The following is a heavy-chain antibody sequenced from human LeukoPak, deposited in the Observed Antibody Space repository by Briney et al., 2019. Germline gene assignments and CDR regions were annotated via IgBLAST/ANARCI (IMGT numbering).Heavy chain of an antibody. CDR1: GFTFSNYV. J-gene: IGHJ3*02. Sequence: GGSLRLSCEASGFTFSNYVMHWVGQAPGKGLEWVAVISYDGSNVYYADSVKGRFTISRDNSKNTLFLQMNSLRAEDMAVYYCARVRIVGATYDAFDIWGQGTMVTVSS. CDR3: ARVRIVGATYDAFDI. D-gene: IGHD1-26*01. CDR2: ISYDGSNV. V-gene: IGHV3-30*03.